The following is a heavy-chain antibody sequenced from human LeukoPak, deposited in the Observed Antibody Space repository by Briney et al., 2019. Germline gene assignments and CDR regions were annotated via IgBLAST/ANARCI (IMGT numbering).Heavy chain of an antibody. Sequence: ASVKVSCKASGYTFTGYYMHWVRQAPGQGLEWMGRINPNSGGTNYAQKFQGRVTMTRDTSISTAYMELSRLRSDDTAVYYCARVQCSGGSCYSGYWGQGTLATVSS. CDR3: ARVQCSGGSCYSGY. D-gene: IGHD2-15*01. CDR1: GYTFTGYY. V-gene: IGHV1-2*06. CDR2: INPNSGGT. J-gene: IGHJ4*02.